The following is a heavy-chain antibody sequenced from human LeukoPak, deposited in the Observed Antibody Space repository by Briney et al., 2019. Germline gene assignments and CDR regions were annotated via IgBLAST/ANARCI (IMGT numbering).Heavy chain of an antibody. CDR2: VNHDGST. CDR3: AKSNGYGLVDI. CDR1: SGSFSGYY. Sequence: SETLSLTCAVYSGSFSGYYWTWIRQPPGKGLEWIGEVNHDGSTNYNPSLKSRVTMSLDTSRNQFSLKLNSVTAADTAVYYCAKSNGYGLVDIWGQGTMVTVSS. J-gene: IGHJ3*02. D-gene: IGHD3-10*01. V-gene: IGHV4-34*01.